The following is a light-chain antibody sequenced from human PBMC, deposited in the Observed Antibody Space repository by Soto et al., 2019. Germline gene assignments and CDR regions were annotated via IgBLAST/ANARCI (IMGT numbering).Light chain of an antibody. Sequence: QSALTQPRSVSGSPGQSVTISCTGTNSDVGGYNYVSWYQQHPGKAPKLMIYDVSERPSGVPDRFSGSKSGNTASLTISGLQAEDETDYYCCSYAGSSTWVFGGGTKLTVL. V-gene: IGLV2-11*01. CDR1: NSDVGGYNY. CDR2: DVS. J-gene: IGLJ2*01. CDR3: CSYAGSSTWV.